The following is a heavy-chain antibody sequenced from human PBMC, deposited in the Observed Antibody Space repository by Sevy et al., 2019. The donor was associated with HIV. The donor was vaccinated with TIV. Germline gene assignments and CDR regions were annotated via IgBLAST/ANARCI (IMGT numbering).Heavy chain of an antibody. CDR2: IYTSGSS. CDR1: GGSISSGTYY. V-gene: IGHV4-61*02. J-gene: IGHJ5*02. D-gene: IGHD7-27*01. Sequence: SETLSLTCTVSGGSISSGTYYWNWIRQPAGKGLEWIGRIYTSGSSDYSPSLKSRVTMSIDTSKNQFSLKLSPLTAADTAVYYCARATPGVTSTSGAFDPWGQGTLVTVSS. CDR3: ARATPGVTSTSGAFDP.